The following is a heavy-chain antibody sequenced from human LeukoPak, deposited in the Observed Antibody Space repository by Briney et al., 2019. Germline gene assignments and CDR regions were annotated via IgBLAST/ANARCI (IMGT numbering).Heavy chain of an antibody. CDR1: GFTFTSYC. CDR2: IRYDGSNK. Sequence: GGSLRLSCAASGFTFTSYCMHWVRQAPGKGLEGVAFIRYDGSNKYYADSVQGRFTNSRDNSKNTLYLQMNTLRGEDTAVYYCAKDLASMTYFDYWGQGTLVTVSS. CDR3: AKDLASMTYFDY. V-gene: IGHV3-30*02. J-gene: IGHJ4*02. D-gene: IGHD6-6*01.